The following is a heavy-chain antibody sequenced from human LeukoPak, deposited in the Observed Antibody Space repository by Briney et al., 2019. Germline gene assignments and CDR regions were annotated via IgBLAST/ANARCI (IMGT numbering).Heavy chain of an antibody. Sequence: GRSLRLSCAASGFTFSSYGMHWVRQAPGKGLEWVAVISYDGSNKYYADSVKGRFTISRDDSKNTLYLQMNSLRAEDTAVYYCAKDLSGWYAYGLDYWGQGTLVTVSS. CDR2: ISYDGSNK. J-gene: IGHJ4*02. D-gene: IGHD6-19*01. CDR1: GFTFSSYG. CDR3: AKDLSGWYAYGLDY. V-gene: IGHV3-30*18.